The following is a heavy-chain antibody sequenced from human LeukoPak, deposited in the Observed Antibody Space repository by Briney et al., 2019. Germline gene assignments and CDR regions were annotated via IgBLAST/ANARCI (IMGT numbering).Heavy chain of an antibody. D-gene: IGHD6-6*01. V-gene: IGHV4-4*09. CDR2: IYTSGST. Sequence: SETLSLTCTVSGGSISSYYWSWIRQPPGKGLEWIGCIYTSGSTNYNPSLKSRVTISVDTSKNQFSLKLSSVTAADTAVYYCARNMQLANGIDYWGQGTLVTVSS. J-gene: IGHJ4*02. CDR3: ARNMQLANGIDY. CDR1: GGSISSYY.